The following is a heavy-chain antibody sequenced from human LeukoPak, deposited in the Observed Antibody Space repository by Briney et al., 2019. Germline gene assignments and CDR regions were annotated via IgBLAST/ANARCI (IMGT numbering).Heavy chain of an antibody. J-gene: IGHJ3*02. CDR3: ARDYLVDTAMVFTIGDAFDI. CDR2: IYHSGST. V-gene: IGHV4-38-2*02. D-gene: IGHD5-18*01. Sequence: PSETLSLTCAVSGYSISSGYYWGWIRQPPGKGLEWIGSIYHSGSTYYNPSLKSRVTMSVDTSKNQFSLKLSSVTAADTAVYYCARDYLVDTAMVFTIGDAFDIWGQGTMVTVSS. CDR1: GYSISSGYY.